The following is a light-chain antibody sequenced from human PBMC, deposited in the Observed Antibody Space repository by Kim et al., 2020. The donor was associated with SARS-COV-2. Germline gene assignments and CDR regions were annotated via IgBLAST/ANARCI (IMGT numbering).Light chain of an antibody. J-gene: IGLJ2*01. CDR3: SSYTTSSTVV. V-gene: IGLV2-14*01. CDR1: SSDVGAYNY. Sequence: QSVLTQPASVSGSPGQSITMSCTGTSSDVGAYNYVSWYQQHPGEAPKLIISDVSKRPSGVSIRFSGSKSGNTASLTISGLQPEDEADYHCSSYTTSSTVVFGGGTQLTVL. CDR2: DVS.